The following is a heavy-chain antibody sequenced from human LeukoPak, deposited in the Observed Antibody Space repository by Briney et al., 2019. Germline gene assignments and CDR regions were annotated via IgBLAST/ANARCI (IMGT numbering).Heavy chain of an antibody. V-gene: IGHV3-33*01. J-gene: IGHJ4*01. Sequence: GGSLRLSCVASGFIFSHYGMHWVRQAPGKGLEWVAVIWSDGSSRFYAGSVKGRFTISRDNSQNTVFLQMNSLRAEDTAMYYCARDAQRGFDYSNSLKYWGHGILVTVSS. CDR3: ARDAQRGFDYSNSLKY. CDR2: IWSDGSSR. D-gene: IGHD4-11*01. CDR1: GFIFSHYG.